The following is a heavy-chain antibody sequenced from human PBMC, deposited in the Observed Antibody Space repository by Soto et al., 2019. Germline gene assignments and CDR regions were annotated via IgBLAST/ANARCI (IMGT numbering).Heavy chain of an antibody. V-gene: IGHV1-69*13. CDR1: GGTFSSYA. CDR3: ARGFGRRFLEWLLYYGMDV. CDR2: IIPIFGTA. D-gene: IGHD3-3*01. J-gene: IGHJ6*02. Sequence: ASVKVSCKASGGTFSSYAISWVRQAPGQGLEWMGGIIPIFGTANYAQKFQGRVTITADESTSTAYMELSSLRSEDTAVYYCARGFGRRFLEWLLYYGMDVWGQGTTVTVSS.